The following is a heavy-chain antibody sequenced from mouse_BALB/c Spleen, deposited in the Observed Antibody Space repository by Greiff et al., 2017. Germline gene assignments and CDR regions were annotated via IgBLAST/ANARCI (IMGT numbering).Heavy chain of an antibody. CDR1: GYSITSDYA. CDR3: ARRGSSFDY. D-gene: IGHD1-1*01. V-gene: IGHV3-2*02. J-gene: IGHJ2*01. Sequence: EVQLVESGPGLVKPSQSLSLTCTVTGYSITSDYAWNWIRQFPGNKLEWMGYISYSGSTSYNPSLKSRISITRDTSKNQFFLQLNSVTTEDTATYYCARRGSSFDYWGQGTTLTVSS. CDR2: ISYSGST.